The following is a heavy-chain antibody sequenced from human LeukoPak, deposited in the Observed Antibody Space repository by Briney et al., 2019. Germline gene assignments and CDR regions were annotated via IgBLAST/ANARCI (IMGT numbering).Heavy chain of an antibody. J-gene: IGHJ4*02. D-gene: IGHD3-16*01. CDR2: ITSSGRST. CDR1: GFTVSDYH. Sequence: GGSLRLSCAASGFTVSDYHMSWLRQAPGRGLEWISYITSSGRSTNHADSVKGRFTISRDNAKNSVVLQMSSLTVEDTAVYYCTRERRGSYYAFEYWGQGALVTVSS. CDR3: TRERRGSYYAFEY. V-gene: IGHV3-11*01.